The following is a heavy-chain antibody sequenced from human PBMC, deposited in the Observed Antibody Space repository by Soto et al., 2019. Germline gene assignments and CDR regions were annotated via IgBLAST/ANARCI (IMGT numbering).Heavy chain of an antibody. CDR3: AREDSSSLGVGHDY. CDR1: GFTFSSYA. V-gene: IGHV3-30-3*01. CDR2: ISYDGSNK. J-gene: IGHJ4*02. Sequence: QVQLVESGGGVVQPGRSLRLSCAASGFTFSSYAMHWVRQAPGKGLEWVAVISYDGSNKYYADSVKGRFTISRDNSKNTLYLQMNSLRAEDTAVYYCAREDSSSLGVGHDYWGQGTLVTVSS. D-gene: IGHD6-13*01.